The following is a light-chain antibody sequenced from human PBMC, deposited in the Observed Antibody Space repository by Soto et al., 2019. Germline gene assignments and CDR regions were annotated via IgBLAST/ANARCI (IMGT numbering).Light chain of an antibody. CDR2: GAS. CDR1: QSVSSSY. J-gene: IGKJ3*01. CDR3: QQYGSSPRFT. Sequence: EIVLTQSPGTLSLSPGERATLSCRASQSVSSSYLAWYQQKPGQAPRLLIYGASSIATGIPDRFSGSGSGTDFTLTISRLEPEDFAVYYCQQYGSSPRFTFGPGTKVDIK. V-gene: IGKV3-20*01.